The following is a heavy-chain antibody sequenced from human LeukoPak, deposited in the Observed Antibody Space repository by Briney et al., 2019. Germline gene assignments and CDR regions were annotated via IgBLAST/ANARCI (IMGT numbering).Heavy chain of an antibody. CDR1: GFTFSDYY. D-gene: IGHD4-17*01. J-gene: IGHJ6*03. Sequence: GGSLRLSCAASGFTFSDYYMSWIRQAPGKGLEWVSYISSSGSTIYYADSVKGRFTISRDNAKNSLYLQMNSLRAEDTAVYYCARGTPYGDYGYYYMDVWGKGTTVTISS. CDR3: ARGTPYGDYGYYYMDV. V-gene: IGHV3-11*01. CDR2: ISSSGSTI.